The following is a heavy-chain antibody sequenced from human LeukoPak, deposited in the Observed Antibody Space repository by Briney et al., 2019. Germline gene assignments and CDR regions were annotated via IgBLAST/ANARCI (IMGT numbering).Heavy chain of an antibody. Sequence: SQTLSLTCTVSGGSISSGGYYWSWIRQLPGKGLEWIGYIYYSGSTYYNPSLKSRVTISVDTSKNQFSLKLSSVTAADTAVYYCARAVNSPLRTRGLFDYWGQGTLVTVSS. CDR1: GGSISSGGYY. V-gene: IGHV4-31*03. CDR3: ARAVNSPLRTRGLFDY. CDR2: IYYSGST. J-gene: IGHJ4*02. D-gene: IGHD4-17*01.